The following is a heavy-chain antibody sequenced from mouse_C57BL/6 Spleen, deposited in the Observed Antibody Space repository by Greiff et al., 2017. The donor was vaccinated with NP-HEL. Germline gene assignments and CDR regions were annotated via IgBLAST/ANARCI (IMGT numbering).Heavy chain of an antibody. Sequence: VQLQQSGAELARPGASVKMSCKASGYTFTSYTMHWVKQRPGQGLEWIGYINPSSGYNKYNQKFKDKATLTADKSSSTAYMQLSSLTSEDSAVYYCAREYYGSSPWFAYWGQGTLVTVSA. V-gene: IGHV1-4*01. CDR3: AREYYGSSPWFAY. D-gene: IGHD1-1*01. CDR2: INPSSGYN. J-gene: IGHJ3*01. CDR1: GYTFTSYT.